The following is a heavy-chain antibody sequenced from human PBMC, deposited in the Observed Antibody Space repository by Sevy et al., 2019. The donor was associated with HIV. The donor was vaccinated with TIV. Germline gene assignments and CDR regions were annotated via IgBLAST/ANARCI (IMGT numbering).Heavy chain of an antibody. CDR2: ISGSGGST. J-gene: IGHJ1*01. CDR1: GFTFSSYA. CDR3: AKGCIAARPGQKAHAEYFQH. V-gene: IGHV3-23*01. D-gene: IGHD6-6*01. Sequence: GGSLRLSCAASGFTFSSYAMSWVRQAPGKGLEWVSAISGSGGSTYYADSVKGRFTISRDNSKNTLYLQMNSLRAEDTAVYYCAKGCIAARPGQKAHAEYFQHWGQGTLVTVSS.